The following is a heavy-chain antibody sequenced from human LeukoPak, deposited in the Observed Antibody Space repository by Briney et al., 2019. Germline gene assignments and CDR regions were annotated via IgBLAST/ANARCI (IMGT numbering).Heavy chain of an antibody. CDR2: ISSNGGST. CDR1: GFTFSSYA. CDR3: VKTGRDGYNLYYFDY. V-gene: IGHV3-64D*09. Sequence: GGSLRLSYSASGFTFSSYAMHWVRQAPGKGPEYVSAISSNGGSTYYADSVKGRFTISRDNSKNTLYLQMSSLRAEDTAVYYCVKTGRDGYNLYYFDYWGQGTLVTVSS. J-gene: IGHJ4*02. D-gene: IGHD5-24*01.